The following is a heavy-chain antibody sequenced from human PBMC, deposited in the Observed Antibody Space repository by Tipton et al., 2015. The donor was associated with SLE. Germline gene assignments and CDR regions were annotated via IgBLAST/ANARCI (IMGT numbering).Heavy chain of an antibody. CDR3: ARVGNFLGFY. V-gene: IGHV4-39*07. CDR2: IHYTGNT. J-gene: IGHJ4*02. CDR1: GGPISSRSYY. Sequence: TLSLTCTVSGGPISSRSYYWGWIRQPPGRGLEWIGSIHYTGNTPYNPSLESRVTISVDTSKNQFSLMLDSVTAADTAVYYCARVGNFLGFYWGQGILVTVSS. D-gene: IGHD3-3*01.